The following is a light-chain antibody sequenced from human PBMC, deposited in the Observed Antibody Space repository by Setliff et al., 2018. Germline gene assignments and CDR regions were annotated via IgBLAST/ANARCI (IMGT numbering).Light chain of an antibody. Sequence: LTQPASVSGSPGQSITISCSGTSSDVGSYDLASWYQQHPGKAPKLIIYGVSDRPSGVSNRFSGSKSGNTASLTISGLQTEDEADYYCNAYTSGTTYVFGTGTKVT. V-gene: IGLV2-14*03. CDR3: NAYTSGTTYV. CDR1: SSDVGSYDL. J-gene: IGLJ1*01. CDR2: GVS.